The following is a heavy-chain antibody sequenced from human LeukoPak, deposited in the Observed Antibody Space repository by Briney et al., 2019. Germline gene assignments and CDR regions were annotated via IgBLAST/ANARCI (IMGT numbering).Heavy chain of an antibody. CDR2: INPNSGGT. D-gene: IGHD1-26*01. J-gene: IGHJ5*02. Sequence: ASVKVSCKASGYTFIDYYIHWVRQAPGQGLEWMGWINPNSGGTNYAQKFQGRVTMTRDTSISTAYMELSRLRSDDTAVYYCARSAIVGATRNWFDPWGQGTLVTVSS. V-gene: IGHV1-2*02. CDR1: GYTFIDYY. CDR3: ARSAIVGATRNWFDP.